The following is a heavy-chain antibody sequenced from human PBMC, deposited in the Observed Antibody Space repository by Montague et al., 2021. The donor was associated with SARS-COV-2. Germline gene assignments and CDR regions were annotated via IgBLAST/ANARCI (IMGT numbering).Heavy chain of an antibody. CDR1: GGSFSGYY. J-gene: IGHJ5*02. CDR2: INHSGST. CDR3: ARGYDYVWGSFRYLHWFDP. D-gene: IGHD3-16*02. V-gene: IGHV4-34*01. Sequence: SETLSLTCAVYGGSFSGYYWSWIRQPPGKGLEWIVEINHSGSTNYYPSLKSRVTISVDTSKNQFSLKLSSVTAADTAVYYCARGYDYVWGSFRYLHWFDPWGQGTLVTVSS.